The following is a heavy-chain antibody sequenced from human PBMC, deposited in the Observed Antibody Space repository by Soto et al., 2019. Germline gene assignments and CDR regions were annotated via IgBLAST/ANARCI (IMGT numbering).Heavy chain of an antibody. CDR1: GLTVSGKKY. Sequence: GWSLRLACASSGLTVSGKKYVAWVRQAPGKGLEWVSALYDVDGSFYSDSVKGRFTTSSDSSKTTVYLQMNDLRPADTAVYYCATWHEREHAYDVWGQGTTVTVSS. CDR2: LYDVDGS. V-gene: IGHV3-53*01. CDR3: ATWHEREHAYDV. D-gene: IGHD1-1*01. J-gene: IGHJ3*01.